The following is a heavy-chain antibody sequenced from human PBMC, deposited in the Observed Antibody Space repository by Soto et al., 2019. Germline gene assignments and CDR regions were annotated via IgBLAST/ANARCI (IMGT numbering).Heavy chain of an antibody. D-gene: IGHD2-2*01. CDR1: GGTFSSYT. CDR3: AREAPLVPAAMLGIIDY. V-gene: IGHV1-69*04. Sequence: SVKVSCKASGGTFSSYTISWVRQAPGQGLEWMGRIIPILGIANYAQKFQGRVTITADKSTSTAYMELSSLRSEDTAVYYCAREAPLVPAAMLGIIDYWGQGTLVTVSS. CDR2: IIPILGIA. J-gene: IGHJ4*02.